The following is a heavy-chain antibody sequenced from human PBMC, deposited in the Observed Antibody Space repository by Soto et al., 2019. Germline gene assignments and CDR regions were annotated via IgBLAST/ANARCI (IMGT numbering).Heavy chain of an antibody. CDR1: GFTFSSYA. CDR3: ARPLWRDDYNWGYFDL. CDR2: ISYDGSNK. Sequence: QVQLVESGGGVVQPGRSLRLSCAASGFTFSSYAMHWVRQAPGKGLEWVAVISYDGSNKYYADSVKGRFTISRDNSKNTLYQQRNSLRAEDTAVYYCARPLWRDDYNWGYFDLWGRGTLVTVSS. J-gene: IGHJ2*01. D-gene: IGHD4-4*01. V-gene: IGHV3-30-3*01.